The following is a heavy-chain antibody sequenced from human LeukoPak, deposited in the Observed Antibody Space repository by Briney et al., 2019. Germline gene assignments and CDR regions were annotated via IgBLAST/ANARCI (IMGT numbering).Heavy chain of an antibody. D-gene: IGHD3-22*01. J-gene: IGHJ4*02. CDR3: ARVRPNDSSLGGFFFDY. V-gene: IGHV4-31*03. CDR2: IDYSGST. Sequence: PSETLSLTCTVSGGSISSGCYYWSWIRQHPGKGLEWIGYIDYSGSTYYNPSLKSRVTISVDTSKNQFSLKLSSVTAADTAVYYCARVRPNDSSLGGFFFDYWGQGTLVTVSS. CDR1: GGSISSGCYY.